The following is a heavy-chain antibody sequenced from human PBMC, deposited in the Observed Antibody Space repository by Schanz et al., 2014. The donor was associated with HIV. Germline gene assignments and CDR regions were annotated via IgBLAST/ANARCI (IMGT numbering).Heavy chain of an antibody. D-gene: IGHD2-8*01. CDR1: GFTFSSYG. CDR3: ANSGYCTSGICYTRGNGMDV. J-gene: IGHJ6*02. Sequence: VQLVESGGGVVQPGRSLRLSCAASGFTFSSYGMHWVRQAPGKGLEWVAVINWNGDTTYYADSVKGRFTISRDNSKDTLYLQMNGLRAEDTAVYYCANSGYCTSGICYTRGNGMDVWGQGTTVTVSS. V-gene: IGHV3-NL1*01. CDR2: INWNGDTT.